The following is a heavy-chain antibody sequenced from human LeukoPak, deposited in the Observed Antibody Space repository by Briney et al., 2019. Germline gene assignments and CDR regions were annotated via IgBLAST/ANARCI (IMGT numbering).Heavy chain of an antibody. Sequence: ASETLSLTCTVSGGSISSYYWSWIRQPPGKGLEWIGYIYYSGSTNYNPSLKSRVTISVDMSKNQFSLKLSSVTAADTAVYYCARRTTVTSFDYWGQGTLVTVSS. D-gene: IGHD4-17*01. J-gene: IGHJ4*02. CDR3: ARRTTVTSFDY. V-gene: IGHV4-59*01. CDR1: GGSISSYY. CDR2: IYYSGST.